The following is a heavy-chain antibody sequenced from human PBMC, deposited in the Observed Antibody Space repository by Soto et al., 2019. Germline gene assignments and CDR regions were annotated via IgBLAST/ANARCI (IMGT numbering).Heavy chain of an antibody. CDR3: PRGQWLVRENYFDY. Sequence: PSETLSLTCPVSGGSVSSGSYYWSWIRQPPWKGLEWIGYIYYSGSTNYNPSLKSRVTISVDTSKNQFCLKLSSVTAADTAVYYCPRGQWLVRENYFDYWGPGTLVTVSS. CDR1: GGSVSSGSYY. D-gene: IGHD6-19*01. V-gene: IGHV4-61*01. J-gene: IGHJ4*02. CDR2: IYYSGST.